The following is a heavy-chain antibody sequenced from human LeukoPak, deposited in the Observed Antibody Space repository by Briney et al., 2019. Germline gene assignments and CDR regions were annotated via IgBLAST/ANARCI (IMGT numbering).Heavy chain of an antibody. D-gene: IGHD1-26*01. J-gene: IGHJ4*02. CDR3: ARDRGGSYYAIDY. V-gene: IGHV3-48*04. CDR2: ISSSSTI. Sequence: PGGSLRLSCAASGFTFSSYSMNWVRQAPGKGLEWVSFISSSSTIYYADSVKGRFTISRDNAKTSLYLQMNSLRAEDTAVYYCARDRGGSYYAIDYWGQGTLVTVSS. CDR1: GFTFSSYS.